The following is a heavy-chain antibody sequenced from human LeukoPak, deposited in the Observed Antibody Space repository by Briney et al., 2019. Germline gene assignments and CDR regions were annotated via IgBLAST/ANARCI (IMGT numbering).Heavy chain of an antibody. CDR3: AKSRVRTVIKNFFFDY. CDR2: ISGSGDES. D-gene: IGHD4-4*01. Sequence: SGGSLRLSCAASGFTFSSYAMNWVRQAPGKGLEWVSCISGSGDESYYADSVKGQFTISRDNLKNTIYLQMNSLRPDDTAVYFCAKSRVRTVIKNFFFDYWGQGTLVSVSS. V-gene: IGHV3-23*01. J-gene: IGHJ4*02. CDR1: GFTFSSYA.